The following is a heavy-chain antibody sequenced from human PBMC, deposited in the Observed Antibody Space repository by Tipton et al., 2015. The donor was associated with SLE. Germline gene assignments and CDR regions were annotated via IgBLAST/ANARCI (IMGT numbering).Heavy chain of an antibody. D-gene: IGHD6-25*01. Sequence: TLSLTCTVSGGSISSGGYYWSWIRQHPGKGLEWIGYIYYSGSTNYNPSLKSRVTISVDTSKNQFSLKLSSVTAADTAVYYCARGGVPIAFDIWGQGTMVTVSS. CDR1: GGSISSGGYY. CDR2: IYYSGST. CDR3: ARGGVPIAFDI. J-gene: IGHJ3*02. V-gene: IGHV4-31*03.